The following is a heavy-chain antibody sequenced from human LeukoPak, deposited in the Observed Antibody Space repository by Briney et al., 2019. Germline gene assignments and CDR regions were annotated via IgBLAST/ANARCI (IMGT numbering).Heavy chain of an antibody. V-gene: IGHV3-21*01. J-gene: IGHJ4*02. CDR2: ISSSSSYI. CDR3: ARSRGSSSHFDY. CDR1: GFTFSSYS. Sequence: PGGSLRLSSAASGFTFSSYSMNWVRQAPGKGLEWVSSISSSSSYIYYADSVKGRFTISRDNAKNSLYLQMNSLRAEDTAVYYCARSRGSSSHFDYWGQGTLVTVSS. D-gene: IGHD6-6*01.